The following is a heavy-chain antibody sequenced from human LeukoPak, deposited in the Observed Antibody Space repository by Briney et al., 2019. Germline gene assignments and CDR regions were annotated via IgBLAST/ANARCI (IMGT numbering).Heavy chain of an antibody. D-gene: IGHD3-22*01. V-gene: IGHV3-53*01. CDR1: GFTFSSYA. CDR2: IYSGGST. Sequence: GGSLRLSCAASGFTFSSYAMSWVRQAPGKGLEWVSVIYSGGSTYYADSVKGRFTISRDNSKNTLYLQMNSLRAEDTAVYYCAKGLDSSGYYHFDYWGQGTLVTVSS. J-gene: IGHJ4*02. CDR3: AKGLDSSGYYHFDY.